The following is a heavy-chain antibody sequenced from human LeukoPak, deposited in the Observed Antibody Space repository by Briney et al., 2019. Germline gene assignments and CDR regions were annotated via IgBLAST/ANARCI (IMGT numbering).Heavy chain of an antibody. CDR3: AKVPSSGYYYSVYFVY. D-gene: IGHD3-22*01. Sequence: GGSLRLSCAASGFTFNNYAMSWVRQAPGKGLEWVSAISGSYDSTYYADSVKGRFTISRDNSKNTLYLQMNSLRAEDTAVYYCAKVPSSGYYYSVYFVYWGQGTLVTVSS. CDR1: GFTFNNYA. J-gene: IGHJ4*02. V-gene: IGHV3-23*01. CDR2: ISGSYDST.